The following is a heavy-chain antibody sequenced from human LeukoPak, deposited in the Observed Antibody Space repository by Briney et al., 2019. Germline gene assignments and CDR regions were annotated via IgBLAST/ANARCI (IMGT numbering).Heavy chain of an antibody. CDR1: GFSFSTYG. Sequence: PGRSLRLSCAASGFSFSTYGMFWVRQAPGKGLEWVGVVSYDGSKQYYADSVKGRFTISRDNSKNTLYLQMDSLRVEDTAVYYCAKGEFWTGIGEFFLYWGQGTLVTVSS. J-gene: IGHJ1*01. CDR3: AKGEFWTGIGEFFLY. D-gene: IGHD3/OR15-3a*01. V-gene: IGHV3-33*06. CDR2: VSYDGSKQ.